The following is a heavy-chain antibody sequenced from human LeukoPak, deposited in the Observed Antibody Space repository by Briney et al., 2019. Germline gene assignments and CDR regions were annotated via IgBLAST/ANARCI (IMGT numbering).Heavy chain of an antibody. D-gene: IGHD3-10*01. Sequence: GGSLRLSCAASGFTFSSYGMHWVRQAPGKGLEWVAFIRYDGSNKYYADSVTGRFTISRDNSKNTLYLKMNSLRDEDTAVYYCAKDGPYYGSGSSKYNWFDPWGQGTLVTVSS. V-gene: IGHV3-30*02. CDR1: GFTFSSYG. CDR3: AKDGPYYGSGSSKYNWFDP. J-gene: IGHJ5*02. CDR2: IRYDGSNK.